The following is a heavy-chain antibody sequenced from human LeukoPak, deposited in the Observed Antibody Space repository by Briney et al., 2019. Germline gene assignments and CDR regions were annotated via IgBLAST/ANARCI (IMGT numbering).Heavy chain of an antibody. CDR3: ARAGAGDWDAFRI. D-gene: IGHD7-27*01. CDR2: IYTTGST. V-gene: IGHV4-59*10. J-gene: IGHJ3*02. Sequence: SETLSLTCAVYGGSFSGYYWSWIRQPAGKGLEWIGRIYTTGSTNYNPSLKSRVTISVDTSKTQFSLKLNSVTAAATAVYYCARAGAGDWDAFRIWGQGTMVTVSS. CDR1: GGSFSGYY.